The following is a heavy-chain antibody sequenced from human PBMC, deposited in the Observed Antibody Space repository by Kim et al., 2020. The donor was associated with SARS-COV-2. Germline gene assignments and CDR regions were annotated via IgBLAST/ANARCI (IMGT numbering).Heavy chain of an antibody. CDR2: INTNTGNP. D-gene: IGHD6-19*01. V-gene: IGHV7-4-1*02. Sequence: ASVKVSCKTSGYTFTSYAMNWVRQAPGQGLEWMGWINTNTGNPTYAQGFTGRFVFSLDTSVSTAYLQISSLKAEDTAVYYCARTLIAVAGTGFDYWGQGTLVTVSS. CDR3: ARTLIAVAGTGFDY. J-gene: IGHJ4*02. CDR1: GYTFTSYA.